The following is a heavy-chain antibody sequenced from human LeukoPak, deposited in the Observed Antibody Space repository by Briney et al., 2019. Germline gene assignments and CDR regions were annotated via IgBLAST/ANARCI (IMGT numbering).Heavy chain of an antibody. Sequence: GGSLRLSCAASGFTFSSYEMNWVRQAPGKGLEWVSYISSSGSTIYYADSVKGRFTISRDNAKNSLYLQMNSLRAEDTAVYYCARDRPLITGTTYYYYMDVWGKETTVTVSS. V-gene: IGHV3-48*03. J-gene: IGHJ6*03. D-gene: IGHD1-7*01. CDR1: GFTFSSYE. CDR2: ISSSGSTI. CDR3: ARDRPLITGTTYYYYMDV.